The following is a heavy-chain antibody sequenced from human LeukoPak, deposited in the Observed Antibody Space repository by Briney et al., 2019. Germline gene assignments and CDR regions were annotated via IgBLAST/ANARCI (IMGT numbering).Heavy chain of an antibody. D-gene: IGHD2/OR15-2a*01. CDR2: IYYSGST. Sequence: PSETLSLTCTVSGGSISSGGYYWSWIRQHPGKGLEWIGYIYYSGSTYYNPSLKSRVTISVDTSKNQFSLKLSSVTAADTAVYYCARAVIPTVYYFDYWGQGTLVTVSS. CDR3: ARAVIPTVYYFDY. J-gene: IGHJ4*02. CDR1: GGSISSGGYY. V-gene: IGHV4-31*03.